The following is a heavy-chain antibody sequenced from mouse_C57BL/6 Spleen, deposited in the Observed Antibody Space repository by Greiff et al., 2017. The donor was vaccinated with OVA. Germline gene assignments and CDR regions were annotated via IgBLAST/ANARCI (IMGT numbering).Heavy chain of an antibody. CDR3: ARKDIYYYGSSSFDY. D-gene: IGHD1-1*01. CDR2: INPNNGGT. CDR1: GYTFTDYY. V-gene: IGHV1-26*01. Sequence: VQLQQSGPELVKPGASVKISCKASGYTFTDYYMNWVKQSHGKSLEWIGDINPNNGGTSYNQKFKGKATLTVDKSSSTAYMELRSLTSEDSAVYYCARKDIYYYGSSSFDYWGQGTTLTVSS. J-gene: IGHJ2*01.